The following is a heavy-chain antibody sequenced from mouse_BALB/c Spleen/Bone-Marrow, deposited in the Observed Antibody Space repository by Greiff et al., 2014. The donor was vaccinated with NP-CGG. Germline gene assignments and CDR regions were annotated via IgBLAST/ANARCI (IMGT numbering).Heavy chain of an antibody. CDR1: GFNIKDTF. CDR2: IDPANGDT. J-gene: IGHJ1*01. Sequence: EVQLQQSGAELVKPGASVKLSCTASGFNIKDTFMHWVKQRPEQGLEWIGRIDPANGDTKYDPKFQGKATITADTSSNTAYQQLSSLTSEDTAVYYCTKPSFYYGSSYWYFDVWGAGTTDTVSS. V-gene: IGHV14-3*02. D-gene: IGHD1-1*01. CDR3: TKPSFYYGSSYWYFDV.